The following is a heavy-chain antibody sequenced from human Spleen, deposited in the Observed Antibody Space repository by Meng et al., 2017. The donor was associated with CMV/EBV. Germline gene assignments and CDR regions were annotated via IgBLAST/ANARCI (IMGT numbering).Heavy chain of an antibody. J-gene: IGHJ6*02. CDR1: GYTFSSYG. V-gene: IGHV1-18*01. CDR3: AKETLWGTLPDHYYYYAMDV. D-gene: IGHD3-16*01. CDR2: ISIHIGNA. Sequence: ASVKVSCKASGYTFSSYGISWVRQAPGQGLEWMGWISIHIGNADYAQNLQGRVTMTRDTSTNTAYMELSSLRSDDTAVYYCAKETLWGTLPDHYYYYAMDVWGQGTTVTVSS.